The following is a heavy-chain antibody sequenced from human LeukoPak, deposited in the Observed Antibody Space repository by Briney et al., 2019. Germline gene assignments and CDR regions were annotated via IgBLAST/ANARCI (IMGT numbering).Heavy chain of an antibody. CDR3: ARGGYSSGWLDWFDP. D-gene: IGHD6-19*01. V-gene: IGHV4-59*01. CDR1: GGSISSYY. Sequence: PSETLSLTCTVYGGSISSYYWSWIRQPPGKGLEWIGYIYYSGSTNYNPSLKSRVTISVDTSKHHFSLKLSSVTAADTAVYYCARGGYSSGWLDWFDPWGQGTLVTVSS. CDR2: IYYSGST. J-gene: IGHJ5*02.